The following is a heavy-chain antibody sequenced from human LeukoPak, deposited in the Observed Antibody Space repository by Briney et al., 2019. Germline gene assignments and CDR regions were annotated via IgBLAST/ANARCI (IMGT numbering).Heavy chain of an antibody. D-gene: IGHD5-12*01. J-gene: IGHJ5*02. CDR3: ARQWLSMGWFDP. V-gene: IGHV1-46*01. CDR2: INPSGGST. CDR1: GYTFTSYY. Sequence: ASVKVSCKASGYTFTSYYMHWVRQAPGQGLEWMGIINPSGGSTSCAQKLQGRVTLTRDTSTSTAYMELRSLRSDGTAVYYCARQWLSMGWFDPWGQGTLVTVSS.